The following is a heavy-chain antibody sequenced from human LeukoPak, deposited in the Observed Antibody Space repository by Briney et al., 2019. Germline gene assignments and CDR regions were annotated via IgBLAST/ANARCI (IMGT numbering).Heavy chain of an antibody. CDR3: SGYDCSGGSCYPYYYYGMDV. CDR1: GGSFSGYY. Sequence: SETLSLTCAVYGGSFSGYYWSWIRQPPGKGLEWIGEINHSGSTNYNPSLKSRVTISVDTSKNQFSLKLSSVTAADTAVYYCSGYDCSGGSCYPYYYYGMDVWGQGTTVTVSS. D-gene: IGHD2-15*01. J-gene: IGHJ6*02. V-gene: IGHV4-34*01. CDR2: INHSGST.